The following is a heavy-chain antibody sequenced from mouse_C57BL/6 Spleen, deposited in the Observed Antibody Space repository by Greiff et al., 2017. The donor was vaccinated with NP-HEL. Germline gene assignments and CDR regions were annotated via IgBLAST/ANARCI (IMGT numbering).Heavy chain of an antibody. CDR3: VAHYDHPWFAY. J-gene: IGHJ3*01. D-gene: IGHD2-4*01. CDR1: GYTFTDYN. CDR2: INPNNGGT. V-gene: IGHV1-22*01. Sequence: VQLKESGPELVKPGASVKMSCKASGYTFTDYNMHWVKQSHGKSLEWIGYINPNNGGTSYNQKFKGKATLTVNKSSSTAYMELRSLTSEDSAVYYCVAHYDHPWFAYWGQGTLVTVSA.